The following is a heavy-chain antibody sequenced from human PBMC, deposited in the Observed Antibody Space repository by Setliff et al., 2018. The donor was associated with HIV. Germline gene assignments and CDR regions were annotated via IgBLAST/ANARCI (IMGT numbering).Heavy chain of an antibody. CDR2: LSNRGTT. CDR1: GDSISSHY. Sequence: SETLSLTCSVSGDSISSHYWSWIRQPPGKGLEWIGYLSNRGTTDYNPSLRNRVTISVDTSKNHFSLKLSSVTAADTAVYYCARSLLPSITVAGTIGYWGQGSLVTVSS. D-gene: IGHD6-19*01. J-gene: IGHJ4*02. CDR3: ARSLLPSITVAGTIGY. V-gene: IGHV4-59*08.